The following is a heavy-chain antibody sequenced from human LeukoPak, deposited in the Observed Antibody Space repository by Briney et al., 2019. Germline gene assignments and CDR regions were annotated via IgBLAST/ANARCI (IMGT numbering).Heavy chain of an antibody. J-gene: IGHJ6*02. V-gene: IGHV6-1*01. CDR2: TYYRSKWYN. D-gene: IGHD5-24*01. CDR1: GDSVSSNSAA. Sequence: SQTLSLTCDISGDSVSSNSAAWNWIRQSPSRGLEWLGRTYYRSKWYNDYAVSVKSRITINPDTSKNQFSLQLNSVTPEDTAVYYCARGWDGGATIRYYYYGTDVWGQGTTVTVSS. CDR3: ARGWDGGATIRYYYYGTDV.